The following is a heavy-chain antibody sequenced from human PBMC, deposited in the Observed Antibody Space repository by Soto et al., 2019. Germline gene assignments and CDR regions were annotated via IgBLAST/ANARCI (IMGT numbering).Heavy chain of an antibody. J-gene: IGHJ3*02. CDR3: ARDLLTMVRGPDAFDI. Sequence: GGSLRLSCAASGFTFSDYYMSWIRQAPGKGLEWVSYISSSGSTIYYADSVKGRFTISRDNAKNSLYLQMNSLRAEDTAVYYCARDLLTMVRGPDAFDIWGQGTMVTVSS. D-gene: IGHD3-10*01. CDR1: GFTFSDYY. V-gene: IGHV3-11*01. CDR2: ISSSGSTI.